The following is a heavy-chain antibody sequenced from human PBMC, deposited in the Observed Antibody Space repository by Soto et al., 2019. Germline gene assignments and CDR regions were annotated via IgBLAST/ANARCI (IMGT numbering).Heavy chain of an antibody. CDR3: ARGRCSSTSCYYDYYYYGMDV. D-gene: IGHD2-2*01. Sequence: GASVKVSCKASGYTFTSYDINWVRQATGQGLELMGWMNPKSGNTGYAQKFQGRVTMTRNTSISTAYMELSSLRSEDTAVYYCARGRCSSTSCYYDYYYYGMDVWGQGTTVTVSS. J-gene: IGHJ6*02. V-gene: IGHV1-8*01. CDR2: MNPKSGNT. CDR1: GYTFTSYD.